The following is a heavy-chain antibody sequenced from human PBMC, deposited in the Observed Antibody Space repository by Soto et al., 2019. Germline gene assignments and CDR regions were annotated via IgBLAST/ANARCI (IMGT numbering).Heavy chain of an antibody. Sequence: QVQLQESGPGLVKPSETLSLTCTVSGGSISSYYWSWIRQPQGKGLEWIGYIYYSGSTNYNPSLKSRVTISVDTSKNQFSLKLSSVTAADTAVYYCARRYGGSIDYWGQGTLVTVSS. CDR1: GGSISSYY. J-gene: IGHJ4*02. D-gene: IGHD2-15*01. CDR2: IYYSGST. CDR3: ARRYGGSIDY. V-gene: IGHV4-59*08.